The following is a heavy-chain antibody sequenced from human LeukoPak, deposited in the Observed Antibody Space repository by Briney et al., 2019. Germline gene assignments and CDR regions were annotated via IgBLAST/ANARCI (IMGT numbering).Heavy chain of an antibody. CDR3: ARIGSPMVRGVDQYSDY. CDR1: GYTFNSYG. J-gene: IGHJ4*02. D-gene: IGHD3-10*01. V-gene: IGHV1-18*01. Sequence: ASVKVSCKASGYTFNSYGISWVRQAPGQGLEWMGWIGTYTSNTNYAQKLQGRVTMTTDTSTSTVYMELRSLRSDDTAVYYCARIGSPMVRGVDQYSDYWGQATLVTVSS. CDR2: IGTYTSNT.